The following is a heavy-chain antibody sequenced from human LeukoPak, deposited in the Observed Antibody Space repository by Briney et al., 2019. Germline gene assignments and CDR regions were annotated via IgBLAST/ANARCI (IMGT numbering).Heavy chain of an antibody. J-gene: IGHJ4*02. Sequence: ASVKVSCKASGYTFPGYYIHWVRQAPGQGLEWMGWINPNSGGTNYAQKFQGRVTMTRDTSISTAYMELSRLRSDDTAVYYCARDHPDIVVVGFGYWGQGTLVTVSS. CDR1: GYTFPGYY. CDR2: INPNSGGT. CDR3: ARDHPDIVVVGFGY. D-gene: IGHD2-2*01. V-gene: IGHV1-2*02.